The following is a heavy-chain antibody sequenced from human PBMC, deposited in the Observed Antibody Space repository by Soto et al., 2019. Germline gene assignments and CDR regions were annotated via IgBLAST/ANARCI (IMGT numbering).Heavy chain of an antibody. CDR1: ANSLTTYW. Sequence: PGEALKISCKVSANSLTTYWIVWLRQMPAKALECIGLIYVGDSNTRYSPSFHGQFTISAAKSIRAACLQWSSLKASDTAIYYCAKHNRWIVTIPSNYNSIDVWGKGTAVTGSS. D-gene: IGHD3-10*01. V-gene: IGHV5-51*01. J-gene: IGHJ6*04. CDR2: IYVGDSNT. CDR3: AKHNRWIVTIPSNYNSIDV.